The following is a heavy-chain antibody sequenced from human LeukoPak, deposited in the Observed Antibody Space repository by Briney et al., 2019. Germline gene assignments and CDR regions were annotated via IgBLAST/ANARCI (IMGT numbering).Heavy chain of an antibody. J-gene: IGHJ4*02. CDR3: ATDQILAYYDSSGFDY. D-gene: IGHD3-22*01. Sequence: SETLSLTCTVSGGSISSYYWSWIRQPPGKGLEWIGYIYYSGTTNYNPSLKSRVTISVDTSKNQFSLKLSSVTAADTAVYYCATDQILAYYDSSGFDYWGQGTLVTVSS. V-gene: IGHV4-59*12. CDR2: IYYSGTT. CDR1: GGSISSYY.